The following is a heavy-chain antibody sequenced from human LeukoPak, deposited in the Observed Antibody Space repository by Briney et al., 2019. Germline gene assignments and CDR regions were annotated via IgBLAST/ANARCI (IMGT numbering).Heavy chain of an antibody. CDR1: GFTFSSYW. Sequence: PGGSLRLSCAASGFTFSSYWMSWVRQAPGKGLEWVANIKQDGSEKYYVDSVKGRFTISRDISKSMIYLQMNSLRAEDTAVYYCAKSGTTSSWSPRVKTYFDYWGQGTLVTVSS. J-gene: IGHJ4*02. V-gene: IGHV3-7*01. D-gene: IGHD6-13*01. CDR2: IKQDGSEK. CDR3: AKSGTTSSWSPRVKTYFDY.